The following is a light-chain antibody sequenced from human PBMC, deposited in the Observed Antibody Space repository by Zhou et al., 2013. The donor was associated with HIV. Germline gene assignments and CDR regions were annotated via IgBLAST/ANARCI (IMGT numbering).Light chain of an antibody. CDR1: QDISTY. Sequence: DTQLIQSPSFLSASIGDRVTITCRASQDISTYLAWYQQKPGKVPKLLIYDASKFQSGVPSRFSGSGSGTEFALTVSSLQAEDFATYYCQQFGSYPLTFGPGTRVEIK. J-gene: IGKJ3*01. V-gene: IGKV1-9*01. CDR3: QQFGSYPLT. CDR2: DAS.